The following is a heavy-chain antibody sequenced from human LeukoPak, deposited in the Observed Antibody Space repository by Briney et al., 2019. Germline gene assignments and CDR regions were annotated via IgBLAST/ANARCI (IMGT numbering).Heavy chain of an antibody. CDR3: AKEPPYYYDSSGYYDY. D-gene: IGHD3-22*01. Sequence: GRSLRLSCAASGFTFSSYGMHWVRQAPGKGLEWVAVISYDGSNKYYADSVKGRFTTSRDNSKNTLYLQMNSLRAEDTAVYYCAKEPPYYYDSSGYYDYWGQGTLVTVSS. CDR1: GFTFSSYG. V-gene: IGHV3-30*18. CDR2: ISYDGSNK. J-gene: IGHJ4*02.